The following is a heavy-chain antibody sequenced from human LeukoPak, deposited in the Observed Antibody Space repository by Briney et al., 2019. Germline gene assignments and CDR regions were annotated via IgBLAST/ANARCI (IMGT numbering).Heavy chain of an antibody. CDR1: GFTFSTYA. Sequence: GGSLRLSCAASGFTFSTYAMSWVRQAPGRGLEGVSYISSSGSTIYHADSVKGRFPISRDNAKNSLYLQMNSLKAEDTAVYYCARLVFPGAPYSSGWYAPFDYWGQGTLVTVSS. V-gene: IGHV3-48*04. J-gene: IGHJ4*02. D-gene: IGHD6-19*01. CDR2: ISSSGSTI. CDR3: ARLVFPGAPYSSGWYAPFDY.